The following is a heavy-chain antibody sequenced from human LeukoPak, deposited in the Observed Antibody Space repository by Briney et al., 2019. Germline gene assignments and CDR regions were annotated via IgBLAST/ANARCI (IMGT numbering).Heavy chain of an antibody. V-gene: IGHV3-73*01. CDR2: IDKKDNLYAT. CDR1: GFTFSGSA. J-gene: IGHJ5*02. CDR3: TRDRGTYNWFDP. D-gene: IGHD2-15*01. Sequence: GGSLRLSCAASGFTFSGSAVHWVRQSSGKGLEWVGHIDKKDNLYATAYAESVKGSFTISRDDSKDTAFLHMDSLKTEDTALYYCTRDRGTYNWFDPRGQGTLVTVSS.